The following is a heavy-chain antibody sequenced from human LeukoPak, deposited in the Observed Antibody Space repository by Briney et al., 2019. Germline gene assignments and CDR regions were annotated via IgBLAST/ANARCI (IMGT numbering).Heavy chain of an antibody. CDR1: GFTFSSYG. D-gene: IGHD1-26*01. Sequence: GGSLRLSCAASGFTFSSYGMHWVRQAPGKGLEWVAFIRYDGSNKYYADYVKGRFTISRDNSKNTLYLQMNSLRAEDTAVYYCARRAVSGSYYFDYGGQGTLVTVSS. CDR3: ARRAVSGSYYFDY. J-gene: IGHJ4*02. V-gene: IGHV3-30*02. CDR2: IRYDGSNK.